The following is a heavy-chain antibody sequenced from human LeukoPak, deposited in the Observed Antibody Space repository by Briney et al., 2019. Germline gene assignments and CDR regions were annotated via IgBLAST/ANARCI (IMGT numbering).Heavy chain of an antibody. J-gene: IGHJ4*02. CDR1: GLTFSSYA. CDR2: ITGSGGNT. CDR3: ATIDS. V-gene: IGHV3-23*01. Sequence: GGSLRLSCASYGLTFSSYAMSWVRQAPGKGLEWVSAITGSGGNTYYAASVKGRFTISRDNSKTTLTPQTHRLRAEETAVYYCATIDSWGQGTLVTVSS.